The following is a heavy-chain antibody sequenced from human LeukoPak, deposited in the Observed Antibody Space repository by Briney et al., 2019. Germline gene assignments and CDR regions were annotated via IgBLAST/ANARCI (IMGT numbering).Heavy chain of an antibody. J-gene: IGHJ4*02. CDR3: ARAFNSVAGTYYFDY. V-gene: IGHV3-66*01. CDR2: IYSGGST. D-gene: IGHD6-19*01. Sequence: GGSLRLSCAVSGFTVSNYYMSWVRQAPGKGLEWVSVIYSGGSTYYADSEKGRFTISRDNSKNTLYLQMNSLRAEDTAVYYCARAFNSVAGTYYFDYWGQGTLVTVSS. CDR1: GFTVSNYY.